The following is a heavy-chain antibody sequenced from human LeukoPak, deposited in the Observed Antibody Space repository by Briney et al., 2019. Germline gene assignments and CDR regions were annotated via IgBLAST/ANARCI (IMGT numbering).Heavy chain of an antibody. J-gene: IGHJ4*02. Sequence: GGSLRLSCAASGLTFSSYAMHWVRQAPGKGLEWVAVISYDGSNKYYADSVKGRFTISRDNSKNTLYLQMNSLRAEDTAVYYCAKGGRGYSYGSLDYWGQGTLVTVSS. V-gene: IGHV3-30-3*01. D-gene: IGHD5-18*01. CDR1: GLTFSSYA. CDR2: ISYDGSNK. CDR3: AKGGRGYSYGSLDY.